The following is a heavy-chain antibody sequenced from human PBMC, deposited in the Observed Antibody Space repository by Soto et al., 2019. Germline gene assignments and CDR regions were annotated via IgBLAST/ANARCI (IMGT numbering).Heavy chain of an antibody. CDR1: GGTFSSYG. D-gene: IGHD3-22*01. Sequence: GRPLSPPLAAVGGTFSSYGRRCVRPDPGKGLGWVAVIAYDGSNKYYADSVKGRFTISRDNSKNTLYLQMNSLRAEDTAVYYCAKDFSNYYDISRYYIPYYYYYYVMDLWGQGTTVTVSS. CDR3: AKDFSNYYDISRYYIPYYYYYYVMDL. V-gene: IGHV3-30*18. J-gene: IGHJ6*02. CDR2: IAYDGSNK.